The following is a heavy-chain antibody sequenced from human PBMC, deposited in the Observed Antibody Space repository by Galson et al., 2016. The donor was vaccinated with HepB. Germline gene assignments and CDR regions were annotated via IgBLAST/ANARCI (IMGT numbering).Heavy chain of an antibody. J-gene: IGHJ4*02. D-gene: IGHD5-24*01. CDR1: GLTLNNFV. V-gene: IGHV3-23*01. Sequence: SQRLSCAASGLTLNNFVINWIRQAPGKGLEWVSGISVSGDHVYYADSVKGRLTIYRENSKNTVYLQMNSLRAEDTAVYYCGRGSSGDVYNFGAYWGQGTRVTVSS. CDR3: GRGSSGDVYNFGAY. CDR2: ISVSGDHV.